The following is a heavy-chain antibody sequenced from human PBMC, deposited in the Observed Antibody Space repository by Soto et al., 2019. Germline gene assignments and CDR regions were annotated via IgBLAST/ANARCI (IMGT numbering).Heavy chain of an antibody. CDR1: GFTIDDYA. D-gene: IGHD5-12*01. V-gene: IGHV3-9*01. CDR2: ISWNSGSI. J-gene: IGHJ4*02. CDR3: AKDWERSGGYPHFDY. Sequence: EVQLVESGGGLVQPGRSLRLSCAASGFTIDDYAMHWVRQAPGKGLEWVSGISWNSGSIGYADSVKGRFTISRDNAKNSLYLQMNSLRAEDTALYYCAKDWERSGGYPHFDYWGQGTLVTVSS.